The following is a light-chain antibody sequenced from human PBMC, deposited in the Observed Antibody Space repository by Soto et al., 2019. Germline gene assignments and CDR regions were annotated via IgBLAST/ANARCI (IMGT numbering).Light chain of an antibody. Sequence: EVVLTQSPGTLSLSPGERGTLSCRASQSVSSNYVAWYQQKPGEAPRLLIFGSSDRATGIPDRFSGSGSGTDFTLTISRLEPEDFALYYCQQYGSSPPYTFGQGTKLEIK. CDR1: QSVSSNY. CDR2: GSS. J-gene: IGKJ2*01. V-gene: IGKV3-20*01. CDR3: QQYGSSPPYT.